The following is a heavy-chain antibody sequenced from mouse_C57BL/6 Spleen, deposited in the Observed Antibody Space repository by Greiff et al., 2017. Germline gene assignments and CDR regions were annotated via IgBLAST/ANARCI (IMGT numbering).Heavy chain of an antibody. CDR1: GYAFSSSW. CDR2: IYPGDGDT. J-gene: IGHJ3*01. Sequence: QVQLQQSGPELVKPGASVKISCKASGYAFSSSWLNWVKQRPGKGLEWIGRIYPGDGDTNYNGKFKGKATLTADKSSSTAYMQLSSLTSEDSAVYYCARGDFAYWGQGTLVTVSA. CDR3: ARGDFAY. V-gene: IGHV1-82*01.